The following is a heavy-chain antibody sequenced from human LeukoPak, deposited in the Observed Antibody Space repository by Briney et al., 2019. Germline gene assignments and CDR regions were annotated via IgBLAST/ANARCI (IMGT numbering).Heavy chain of an antibody. J-gene: IGHJ4*02. CDR1: GFSFSTYA. D-gene: IGHD1-1*01. CDR2: ISGSGDNA. CDR3: AKQTRTTTAPDY. Sequence: GGSLRLSCAASGFSFSTYAMSWVRQAPGKGLEWVSTISGSGDNAYYADSLKGRFTISRDSSKNTLYLQMNSLRAEDTAVYYCAKQTRTTTAPDYWGQGTLVTVSS. V-gene: IGHV3-23*01.